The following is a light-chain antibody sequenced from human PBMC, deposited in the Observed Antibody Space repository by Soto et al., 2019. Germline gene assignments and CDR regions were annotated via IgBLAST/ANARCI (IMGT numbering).Light chain of an antibody. CDR2: DAS. CDR1: QSVSSY. CDR3: KHRSIWPST. Sequence: EIVLTQSPATLSLSPGERAALYCRASQSVSSYLAWYQQRPGQAPRLLLYDASKWATGIPARFSGSGFGTDLTLTISSLKTEDFAVYFCKHRSIWPSTFGGGTKVEI. V-gene: IGKV3-11*01. J-gene: IGKJ4*01.